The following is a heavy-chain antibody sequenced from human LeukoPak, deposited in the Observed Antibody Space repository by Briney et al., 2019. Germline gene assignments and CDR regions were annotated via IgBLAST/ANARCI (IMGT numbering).Heavy chain of an antibody. CDR1: GSSLSTSGVG. J-gene: IGHJ6*03. CDR3: ARENSGSYYNYYYYYMDV. V-gene: IGHV2-5*01. D-gene: IGHD3-10*01. CDR2: IYWNDDK. Sequence: SGPTLVNPTQTLTLTCTFSGSSLSTSGVGVGWIRQPPGKALEWLALIYWNDDKRYSPSLKSRLTITKDTSKNQVVLTMTNMDPVDTATYYCARENSGSYYNYYYYYMDVWGKGTTVTVSS.